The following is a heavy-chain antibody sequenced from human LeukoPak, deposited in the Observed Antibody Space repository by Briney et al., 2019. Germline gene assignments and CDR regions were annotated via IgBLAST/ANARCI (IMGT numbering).Heavy chain of an antibody. CDR2: IDYSGST. D-gene: IGHD6-6*01. V-gene: IGHV4-39*07. CDR3: ARLTRLSTSPDRYYLDY. J-gene: IGHJ4*02. CDR1: GGPISTSSYY. Sequence: SGTLTLTCTVSGGPISTSSYYWGWIRQPPGRGLEWIASIDYSGSTYYNPSLKSRVTISVDTSKNQFSLRVTSVTAADSAVYYCARLTRLSTSPDRYYLDYWGQGTLVTVSS.